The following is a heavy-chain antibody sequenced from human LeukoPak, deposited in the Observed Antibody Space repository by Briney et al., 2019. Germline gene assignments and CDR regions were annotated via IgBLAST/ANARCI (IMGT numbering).Heavy chain of an antibody. CDR3: ARERLPYYYDTTDYYAFDM. CDR2: FGTRSTSV. V-gene: IGHV3-21*01. J-gene: IGHJ3*02. D-gene: IGHD3-22*01. CDR1: GFTFSGYS. Sequence: PGGSLRLSCTASGFTFSGYSMNWIRQAPGKGLEWVSSFGTRSTSVYHAGSVKGRFAISRDNAKNSLYLQMNSLRAEDTALYYCARERLPYYYDTTDYYAFDMWGQGTMVTVSS.